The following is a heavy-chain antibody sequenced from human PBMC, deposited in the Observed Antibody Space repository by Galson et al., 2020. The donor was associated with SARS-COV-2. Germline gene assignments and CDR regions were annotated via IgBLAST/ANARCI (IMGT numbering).Heavy chain of an antibody. V-gene: IGHV3-49*03. CDR3: SCPITGIVVVRFDY. CDR2: IRSKTHGGAT. J-gene: IGHJ4*02. D-gene: IGHD3-22*01. CDR1: GFTFGDHA. Sequence: QLGESLKISCTASGFTFGDHAMTWFRQAPGKGLEWVGFIRSKTHGGATEYAASVKGRFTISIDDSKSIAYLQMDSLKTEDTAVYYCSCPITGIVVVRFDYWGQGSLVTVSS.